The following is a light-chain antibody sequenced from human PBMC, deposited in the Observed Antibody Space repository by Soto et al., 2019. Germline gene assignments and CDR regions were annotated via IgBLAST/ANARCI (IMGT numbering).Light chain of an antibody. Sequence: DIQMTQSPFSLSASIGDRVTITCRASQSISSYLNWYQQKPGKAPKLLIYAASSLQSGVPSRFSGSGSGTDFTLTISRLHPEDFATYYCQQSYSTPWTFGQGTK. J-gene: IGKJ1*01. V-gene: IGKV1-39*01. CDR2: AAS. CDR1: QSISSY. CDR3: QQSYSTPWT.